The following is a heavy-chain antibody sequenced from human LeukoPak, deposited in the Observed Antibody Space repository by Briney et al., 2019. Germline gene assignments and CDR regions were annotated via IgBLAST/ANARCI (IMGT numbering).Heavy chain of an antibody. CDR3: ARDRRGSFYTFDL. D-gene: IGHD1-26*01. CDR1: GASINGYF. Sequence: SETLSLTCSVSGASINGYFWNWVRQTPEKRLDWIGYVSHTGATTSNPTLKSRVSTTIDTSKSQISLTMTSVTAADSALYYCARDRRGSFYTFDLWGPGTIVSVS. CDR2: VSHTGAT. J-gene: IGHJ3*01. V-gene: IGHV4-59*01.